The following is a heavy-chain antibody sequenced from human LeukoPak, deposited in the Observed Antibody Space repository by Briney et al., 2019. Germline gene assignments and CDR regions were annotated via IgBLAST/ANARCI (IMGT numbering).Heavy chain of an antibody. CDR2: IYYSGST. V-gene: IGHV4-59*01. D-gene: IGHD3-22*01. CDR1: GGSFSGYY. J-gene: IGHJ4*02. CDR3: AREAYYYDSSGYYGRYFDY. Sequence: SETLSLTCAVYGGSFSGYYWSWIRQPPGKGLEWIGYIYYSGSTNYNPSLKSRVTISVDTSKNQFSLKLSSVTAADTAVYYCAREAYYYDSSGYYGRYFDYWGQGTLVTVSS.